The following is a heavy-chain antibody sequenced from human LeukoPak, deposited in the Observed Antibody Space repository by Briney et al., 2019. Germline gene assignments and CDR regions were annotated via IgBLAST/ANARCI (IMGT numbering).Heavy chain of an antibody. Sequence: SGTLSLTCAVYGGSFSGYYWSWIRQPPGKELEWIGEINHSGSTNHNPSLKSRVTISVDTSKNQFSLKLSSVTAADTAVYYCARVRRIAVAFFDYWGQGTLVTVSS. CDR1: GGSFSGYY. CDR3: ARVRRIAVAFFDY. J-gene: IGHJ4*02. D-gene: IGHD6-19*01. CDR2: INHSGST. V-gene: IGHV4-34*01.